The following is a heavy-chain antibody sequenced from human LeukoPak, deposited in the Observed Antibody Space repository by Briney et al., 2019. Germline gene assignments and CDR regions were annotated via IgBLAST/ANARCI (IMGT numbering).Heavy chain of an antibody. CDR1: GVSISSYY. CDR3: ARHMGLGYTYFYPYFDY. Sequence: PSETLSLTCTVYGVSISSYYWRWIRQPPGKGLEWIGYIYYSGSTNYNPSLKSRVTISVDTSKNQFSLKLSSVTAADTAVYYCARHMGLGYTYFYPYFDYWGQGTLVTVSS. V-gene: IGHV4-59*08. CDR2: IYYSGST. J-gene: IGHJ4*01. D-gene: IGHD1-1*01.